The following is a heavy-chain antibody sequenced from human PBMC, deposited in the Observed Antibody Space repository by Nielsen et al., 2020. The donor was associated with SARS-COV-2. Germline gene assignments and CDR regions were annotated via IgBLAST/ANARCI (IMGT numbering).Heavy chain of an antibody. V-gene: IGHV3-64*04. CDR1: GFTFSSYA. CDR2: ISSNGGST. J-gene: IGHJ6*03. D-gene: IGHD1-14*01. Sequence: GGSLRLSCSASGFTFSSYAMHWVRQAPGKGLEYVSAISSNGGSTYYADSVKGRFTISRDNSKNTLYLQMNSLRAEDTAVYYCANHHEGYYYYMDVWGKGTTVTVSS. CDR3: ANHHEGYYYYMDV.